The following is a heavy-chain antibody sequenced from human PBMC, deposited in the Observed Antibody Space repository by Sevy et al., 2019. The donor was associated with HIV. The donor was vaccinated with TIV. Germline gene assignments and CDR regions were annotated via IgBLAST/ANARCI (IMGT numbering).Heavy chain of an antibody. Sequence: GGSLRLSCAASEFTFSSYWMSWVRQAPGKGLEWVANIKQDGSEKDYVDSVKGRFTISRDNAKNSLYLQMNSLRAEDTAVYYCARSGGSYDYGMDVWGQRTTVTVSS. J-gene: IGHJ6*02. D-gene: IGHD1-26*01. CDR1: EFTFSSYW. CDR3: ARSGGSYDYGMDV. CDR2: IKQDGSEK. V-gene: IGHV3-7*01.